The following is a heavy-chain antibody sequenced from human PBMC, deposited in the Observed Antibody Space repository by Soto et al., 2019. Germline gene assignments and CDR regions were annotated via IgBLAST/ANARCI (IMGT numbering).Heavy chain of an antibody. V-gene: IGHV3-23*01. Sequence: GGSLRLSCAASGFTFSSYAMSWVRQAPGKGLEWVSAISGSGGSTYYADSVKGRFTISRDNSKNTLYLQMNSLTAEDTTVYYCAKEGISTSCFDYWGQGTLVTVSS. CDR2: ISGSGGST. CDR1: GFTFSSYA. D-gene: IGHD2-2*01. J-gene: IGHJ5*01. CDR3: AKEGISTSCFDY.